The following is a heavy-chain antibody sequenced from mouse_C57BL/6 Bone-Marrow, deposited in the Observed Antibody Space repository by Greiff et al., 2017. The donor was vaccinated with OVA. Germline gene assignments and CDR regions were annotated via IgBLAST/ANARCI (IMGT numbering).Heavy chain of an antibody. CDR1: GYTFTSYW. D-gene: IGHD1-1*01. CDR3: ARYYGSSPFAY. J-gene: IGHJ3*01. Sequence: QVQLKQPGAELVKPGASVKLSCKASGYTFTSYWMHWVKQRPGQGLEWIGMIHPNSGSTNYNEKFKSKATLTVDKSSSTAYMQLSSLTSEDSAVYYCARYYGSSPFAYWGQGTLVTVSA. V-gene: IGHV1-64*01. CDR2: IHPNSGST.